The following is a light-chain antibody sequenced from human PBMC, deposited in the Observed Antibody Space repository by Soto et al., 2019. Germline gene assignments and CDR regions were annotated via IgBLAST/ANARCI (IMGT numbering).Light chain of an antibody. CDR1: SGSIASNY. CDR2: EDN. V-gene: IGLV6-57*02. Sequence: NFMLTQPHSVSESPGKTVTISCTGSSGSIASNYVQWYQQRPGGAPTTVIYEDNQRPFGVPDRFSGSIDSSSNSASLTISGLRTEDEADYYCQSYDSSNVVFGGGTKLTVL. CDR3: QSYDSSNVV. J-gene: IGLJ2*01.